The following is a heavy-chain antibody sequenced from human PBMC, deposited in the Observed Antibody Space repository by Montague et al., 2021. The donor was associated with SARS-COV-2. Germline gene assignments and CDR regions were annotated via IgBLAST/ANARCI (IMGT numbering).Heavy chain of an antibody. V-gene: IGHV4-61*02. Sequence: TLSLTCTVSGGSISSGSYYWSWIRQPAGKGLEWIGRIYTSGSTNYNPSLKSRVTISIDTSKNQFSLKLSSVTAADTAVYYCARGVCFDFDYWGQGTLVTVSS. CDR1: GGSISSGSYY. CDR2: IYTSGST. CDR3: ARGVCFDFDY. J-gene: IGHJ4*02.